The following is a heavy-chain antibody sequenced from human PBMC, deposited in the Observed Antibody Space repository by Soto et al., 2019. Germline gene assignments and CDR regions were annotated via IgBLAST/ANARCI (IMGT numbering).Heavy chain of an antibody. D-gene: IGHD7-27*01. V-gene: IGHV1-8*02. CDR1: GYTFTTYD. Sequence: QAQLVQSGAEVKKPGASVKVSCKASGYTFTTYDVNWMRQATGQGPEWLGWMNPYNGDTGYAQKFQGRVTLTRDTSMNTAYLELSSLTYEDTAVYYCARNRRETGDFDYWGQGTLVTVSS. J-gene: IGHJ4*02. CDR3: ARNRRETGDFDY. CDR2: MNPYNGDT.